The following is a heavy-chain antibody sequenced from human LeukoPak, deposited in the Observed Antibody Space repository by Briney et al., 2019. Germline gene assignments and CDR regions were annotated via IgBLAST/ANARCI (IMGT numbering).Heavy chain of an antibody. CDR2: IYSGGST. J-gene: IGHJ4*02. CDR1: GFTVSSNY. D-gene: IGHD2-15*01. Sequence: GGTLRLSCAASGFTVSSNYMSWVRQAPGKGLEWVSVIYSGGSTYYADSVKGRFTISRDNSKNTLYLQMNSLRAEDTAVYYCASITCSGGSCYQDYWGQGTLVTVSS. CDR3: ASITCSGGSCYQDY. V-gene: IGHV3-53*01.